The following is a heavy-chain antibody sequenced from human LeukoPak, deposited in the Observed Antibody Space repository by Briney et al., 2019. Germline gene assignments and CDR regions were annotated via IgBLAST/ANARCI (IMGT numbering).Heavy chain of an antibody. CDR1: GYTFTSYG. D-gene: IGHD2-15*01. V-gene: IGHV1-18*01. CDR2: ISAYNGNT. J-gene: IGHJ6*02. CDR3: ARGRYCSGGSCYYGYYYGMDV. Sequence: ASVKVSCKASGYTFTSYGISWVRQAPGQGLEWMGWISAYNGNTNYAQKLKGRVTMTTDTSTSTAYMELRSLRSDDTAVYYCARGRYCSGGSCYYGYYYGMDVWGQGTTVTVSS.